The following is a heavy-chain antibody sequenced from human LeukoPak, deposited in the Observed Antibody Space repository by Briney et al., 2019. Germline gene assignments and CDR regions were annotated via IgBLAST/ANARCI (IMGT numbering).Heavy chain of an antibody. CDR2: INHSGST. CDR3: ARGGGGYLTNNWFDP. Sequence: SETLSLTCAVYGGSFSGYYWSWIRQPPGKGLEWIGEINHSGSTNYNPSLKSRVTISVDTSKNQFSLKLSSVTAADTAVYYCARGGGGYLTNNWFDPWGQGTLVTLFS. V-gene: IGHV4-34*01. CDR1: GGSFSGYY. D-gene: IGHD1-1*01. J-gene: IGHJ5*02.